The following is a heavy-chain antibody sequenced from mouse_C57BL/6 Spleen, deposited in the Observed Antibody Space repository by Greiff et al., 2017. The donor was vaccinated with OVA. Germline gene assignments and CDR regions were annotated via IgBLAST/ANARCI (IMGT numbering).Heavy chain of an antibody. CDR2: IDPETGGT. CDR3: TREGQLRLKAMDY. Sequence: QVQLQQSGAELVRPGASVTLSCKASGYTFTDYEMHWVKQTPVHGLEWIGAIDPETGGTAYNQKFKGKAILTADKSSSTAYMELRSLTSEDSAVYYCTREGQLRLKAMDYWGQGTSVTVSS. J-gene: IGHJ4*01. D-gene: IGHD3-2*02. V-gene: IGHV1-15*01. CDR1: GYTFTDYE.